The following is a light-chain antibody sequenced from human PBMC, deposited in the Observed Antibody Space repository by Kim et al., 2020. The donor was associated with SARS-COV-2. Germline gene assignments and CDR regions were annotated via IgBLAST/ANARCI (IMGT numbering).Light chain of an antibody. J-gene: IGKJ4*01. CDR2: DAS. CDR1: QAISTA. V-gene: IGKV1D-13*01. Sequence: ASVGDRVTSTGRASQAISTALAWYQQKPGKPTKILIYDASTLKSGVPSRFSGSGSGTDFTLTISSMQPEDFATYFCQQLNDYPLTFGGGTKVDIK. CDR3: QQLNDYPLT.